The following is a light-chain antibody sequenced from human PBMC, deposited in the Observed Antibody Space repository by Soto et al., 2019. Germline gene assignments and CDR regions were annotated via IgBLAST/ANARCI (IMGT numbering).Light chain of an antibody. J-gene: IGKJ4*01. CDR1: QSVSSK. CDR2: GAS. Sequence: EIVMTQSPATLSVSPGEGATLSCRASQSVSSKLAWYQQKPGQAPRLLIYGASSRATGIPDRFSGSGSGTDFTLTISRLEPEDFAVYYCQQYRSSPPLTFGGGTKV. CDR3: QQYRSSPPLT. V-gene: IGKV3-20*01.